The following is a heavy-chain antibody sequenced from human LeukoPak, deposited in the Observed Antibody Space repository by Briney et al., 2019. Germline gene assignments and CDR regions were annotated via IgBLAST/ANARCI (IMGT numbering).Heavy chain of an antibody. CDR3: ARDIYSSSSGNWFDP. D-gene: IGHD6-6*01. V-gene: IGHV4-59*01. J-gene: IGHJ5*02. CDR2: IYYSGST. Sequence: PSETLSLTCTVSGSSISSYYWSWIRQPPGKGLEWIGYIYYSGSTNYNPSLKSRVTISVDTSKNQFSLKLSSVTAADTAVYYCARDIYSSSSGNWFDPWGQGTLVTVSS. CDR1: GSSISSYY.